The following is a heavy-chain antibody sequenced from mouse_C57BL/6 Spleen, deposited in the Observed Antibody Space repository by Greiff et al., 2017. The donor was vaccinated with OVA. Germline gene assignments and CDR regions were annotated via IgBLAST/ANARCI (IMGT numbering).Heavy chain of an antibody. V-gene: IGHV1-82*01. CDR2: IYPGDGDT. D-gene: IGHD2-4*01. CDR3: AREDYDYVFAY. CDR1: GYAFSSSW. Sequence: VQLQQSGPELVKPGASVKISCKASGYAFSSSWMNWVKQRPGKGLEWIGRIYPGDGDTNYNGKFKGKATLTADKSSSTAYMQLSSLTSEDSAVYFCAREDYDYVFAYWGQGTLVTVSA. J-gene: IGHJ3*01.